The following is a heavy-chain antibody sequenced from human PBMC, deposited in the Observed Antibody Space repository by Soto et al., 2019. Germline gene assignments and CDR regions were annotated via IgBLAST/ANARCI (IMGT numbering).Heavy chain of an antibody. CDR2: TSYDGNNK. Sequence: QLQLVESGGGVVQPGTSLRLSCTGSGFRFKSYVMHLVRQAPGKGLEWVALTSYDGNNKYYGDSVKGRFTVSRDNSKNTLHLQMDSLRPEDTALYYCARWGTTGGFDLWGQGTLVSVSS. J-gene: IGHJ4*02. CDR1: GFRFKSYV. V-gene: IGHV3-30*19. D-gene: IGHD3-16*01. CDR3: ARWGTTGGFDL.